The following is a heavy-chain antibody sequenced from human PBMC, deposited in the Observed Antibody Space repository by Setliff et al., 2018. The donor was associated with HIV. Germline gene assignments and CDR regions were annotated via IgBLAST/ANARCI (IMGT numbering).Heavy chain of an antibody. J-gene: IGHJ5*02. V-gene: IGHV4-38-2*01. D-gene: IGHD6-19*01. CDR3: ARPRRVRSRAWYWFDI. CDR1: GYSINSGFS. CDR2: IYQSGSI. Sequence: PSETLSLTCAASGYSINSGFSRAWIRQPPGQGPQWIGSIYQSGSIYYNPSLQSRVTISVDSSKNQFSFNLFSVTAADTAVYYCARPRRVRSRAWYWFDIWGQGTLVTVSS.